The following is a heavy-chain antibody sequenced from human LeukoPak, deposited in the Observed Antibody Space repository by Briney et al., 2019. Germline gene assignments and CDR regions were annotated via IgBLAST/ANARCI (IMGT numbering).Heavy chain of an antibody. V-gene: IGHV1-69*13. Sequence: GASVKVSCKASGGTFSSYAFSWVRRAPGQGLEWMGGIIPIVGTTNYAQMFQGRVTITADESTCTAYMELSSLRSEDTAVYYCARGGYYYDSSGYSHLPDYWGQGTLVTVSA. D-gene: IGHD3-22*01. J-gene: IGHJ4*02. CDR3: ARGGYYYDSSGYSHLPDY. CDR2: IIPIVGTT. CDR1: GGTFSSYA.